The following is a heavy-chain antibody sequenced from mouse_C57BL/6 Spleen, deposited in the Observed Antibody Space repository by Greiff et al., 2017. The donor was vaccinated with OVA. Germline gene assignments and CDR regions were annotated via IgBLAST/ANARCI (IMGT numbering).Heavy chain of an antibody. Sequence: QVQLKQSGPELVKPGASVKISCKASGYAFSSSWMNWVKQRPGKGLEWIGRIYPGDGDTNYNGKFKGKATLTADKSSSTAYMQLSSLTSEDSAVYFFARLLRYYFDYWGQGTTLTVSS. CDR3: ARLLRYYFDY. J-gene: IGHJ2*01. CDR1: GYAFSSSW. D-gene: IGHD1-1*01. CDR2: IYPGDGDT. V-gene: IGHV1-82*01.